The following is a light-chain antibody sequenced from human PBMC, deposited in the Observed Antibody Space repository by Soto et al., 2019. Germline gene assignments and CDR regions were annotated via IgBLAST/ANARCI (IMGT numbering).Light chain of an antibody. J-gene: IGKJ2*01. CDR3: HQFGISPYT. V-gene: IGKV3-20*01. Sequence: EIVLTQSPGTLSLSPGERATLSCRASQSVSSSYLAWFQQKPGQAPRLLISAASNRLTGIPDRFSGSGSGTDFTLTISRLEPEDFAVYYCHQFGISPYTCGQGTKLEIK. CDR1: QSVSSSY. CDR2: AAS.